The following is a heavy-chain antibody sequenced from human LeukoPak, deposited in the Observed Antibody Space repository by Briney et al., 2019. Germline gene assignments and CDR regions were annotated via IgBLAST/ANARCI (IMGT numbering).Heavy chain of an antibody. CDR2: INPDGNDK. CDR3: AELGITMIGGV. Sequence: GGSLRLSCTASGFTFSRHWMSWVRQAPGKGLEWVANINPDGNDKQYVDSMKGRFTISRDNAKNSLYLQMNSLRAEDTAVYYCAELGITMIGGVWGKGTTVTISS. V-gene: IGHV3-7*01. D-gene: IGHD3-10*02. J-gene: IGHJ6*04. CDR1: GFTFSRHW.